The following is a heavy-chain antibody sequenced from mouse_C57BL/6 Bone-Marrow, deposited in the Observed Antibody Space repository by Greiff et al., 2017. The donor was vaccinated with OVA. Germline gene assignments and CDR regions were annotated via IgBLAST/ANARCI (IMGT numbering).Heavy chain of an antibody. CDR3: ARWVITTVGRAMDY. D-gene: IGHD1-1*01. V-gene: IGHV1-81*01. CDR1: GYTFTSYG. CDR2: IYPRSGNT. J-gene: IGHJ4*01. Sequence: QVQLKESGAELARPGASVKLSCKASGYTFTSYGISWVKQRTGQGLEWIGEIYPRSGNTYYNEKFKGKATLTADKSSSTAYMELRSLTSEDSAVYFCARWVITTVGRAMDYWGQGTSVTVSS.